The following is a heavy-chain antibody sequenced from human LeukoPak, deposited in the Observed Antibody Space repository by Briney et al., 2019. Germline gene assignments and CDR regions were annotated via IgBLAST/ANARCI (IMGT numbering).Heavy chain of an antibody. V-gene: IGHV4-61*05. CDR3: AASKKYGSGSYYVYYMDV. D-gene: IGHD3-10*01. J-gene: IGHJ6*03. CDR2: INYSGST. Sequence: PSETLSLTCTVSGDSIRTTSFYWGWIRQPAGKGLEWIGYINYSGSTNSNPSLKSRVTISVDTSKNQFSLRLSSVTAADTAVYYCAASKKYGSGSYYVYYMDVWGKGTTVTISS. CDR1: GDSIRTTSFY.